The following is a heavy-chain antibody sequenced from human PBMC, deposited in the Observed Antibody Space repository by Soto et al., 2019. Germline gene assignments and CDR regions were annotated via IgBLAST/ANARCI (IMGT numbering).Heavy chain of an antibody. Sequence: QVQLVQSGAEVKKPGSSVKVSCKASGGTFSSYTISWVRQAPGQGLEWIGRIIPILGIANYAQKFQGRVXXTADKSTSTAYMELSSLRSEDTAVYYCASPSVHDYWGQGTLVTVSS. CDR1: GGTFSSYT. CDR2: IIPILGIA. CDR3: ASPSVHDY. V-gene: IGHV1-69*02. J-gene: IGHJ4*02.